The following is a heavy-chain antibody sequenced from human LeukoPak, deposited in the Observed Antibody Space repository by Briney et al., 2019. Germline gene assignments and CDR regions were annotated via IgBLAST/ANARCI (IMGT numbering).Heavy chain of an antibody. CDR2: INWNGGST. CDR1: GFTFDDYG. D-gene: IGHD6-19*01. V-gene: IGHV3-20*04. CDR3: TRDRYSSGWYAFDI. Sequence: GSLRLSCAASGFTFDDYGMSWVRQAPGKGLEWVSGINWNGGSTGYADSVKGRFTISRDNAKNSLYLQMNSLRAEDTALYYCTRDRYSSGWYAFDIWGQGTMVTVSS. J-gene: IGHJ3*02.